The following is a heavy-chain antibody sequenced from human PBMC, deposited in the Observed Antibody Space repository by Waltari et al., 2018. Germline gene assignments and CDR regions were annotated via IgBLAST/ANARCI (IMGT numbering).Heavy chain of an antibody. CDR3: ATYIGASVGTAAFDV. Sequence: QLQLQESGPRLVRPSGTLSPICRVSGVSITCTRHYPAWIRQSPGQGLEWIGTVSYSGTTYISPSLKSRVSVSRDTSKNQVSLILGSVTAADMAVYYCATYIGASVGTAAFDVWGQGTMVTVSS. D-gene: IGHD5-12*01. CDR2: VSYSGTT. J-gene: IGHJ3*01. CDR1: GVSITCTRHY. V-gene: IGHV4-39*01.